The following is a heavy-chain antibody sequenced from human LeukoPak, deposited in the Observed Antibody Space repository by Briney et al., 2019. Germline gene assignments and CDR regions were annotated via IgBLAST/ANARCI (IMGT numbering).Heavy chain of an antibody. J-gene: IGHJ4*02. Sequence: GRSLRLSCAASGFFFSTYGMHWVRQAPGKGLEWVAIISYDGNDIHYADSVKGRFTISRDNSKNMLYLQMNSLRPEDTAVYYCAKGIPSDYWGQGTLVTVSS. CDR3: AKGIPSDY. V-gene: IGHV3-30*18. CDR1: GFFFSTYG. D-gene: IGHD2-21*01. CDR2: ISYDGNDI.